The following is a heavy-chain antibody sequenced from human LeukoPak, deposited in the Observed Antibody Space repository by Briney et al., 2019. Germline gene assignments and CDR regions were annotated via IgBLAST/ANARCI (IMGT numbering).Heavy chain of an antibody. Sequence: PSETLSLTCTVSGGSISSYYWSWIRQPPGKGLEWIGYIYYSGSTNYNPSLKSRVTMSVDTSKNQFSLKLSSVTAADTAVYYCARVGPENWSDPWGRGTLVTVSS. CDR3: ARVGPENWSDP. CDR2: IYYSGST. CDR1: GGSISSYY. V-gene: IGHV4-59*01. J-gene: IGHJ5*02.